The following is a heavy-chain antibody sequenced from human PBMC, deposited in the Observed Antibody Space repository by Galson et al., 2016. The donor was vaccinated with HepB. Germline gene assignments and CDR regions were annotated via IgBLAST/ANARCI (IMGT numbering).Heavy chain of an antibody. D-gene: IGHD3-10*01. CDR3: ARGEVGSVNWFDP. CDR2: IWYDGSHK. V-gene: IGHV3-33*01. J-gene: IGHJ5*02. CDR1: GFSFSFYG. Sequence: SLRLSCAASGFSFSFYGMHWVRQAPGKGLEWVAVIWYDGSHKYYEDSVKGRFTISRDSSKNTLYLQMNSLRAEDTAVYYCARGEVGSVNWFDPWGQGILVTVSS.